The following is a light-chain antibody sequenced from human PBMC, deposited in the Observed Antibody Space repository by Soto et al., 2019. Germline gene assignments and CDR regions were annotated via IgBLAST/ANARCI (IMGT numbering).Light chain of an antibody. CDR3: QQSYSIMPLT. J-gene: IGKJ4*01. CDR1: QSIDTS. CDR2: GAS. V-gene: IGKV1-39*01. Sequence: DIQMIQSPSSLSASVGDRVTITCRASQSIDTSLNWYQQKPGKAPKLLIYGASSLQSGVPLRFSGSGSGTDFTLTISSLQPEDFATYYCQQSYSIMPLTFGGGTKVEIK.